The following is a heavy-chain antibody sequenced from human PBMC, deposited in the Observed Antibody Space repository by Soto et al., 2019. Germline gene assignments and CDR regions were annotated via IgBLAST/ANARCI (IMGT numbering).Heavy chain of an antibody. Sequence: QVQLVESGGGVVQPGRSLRLSCAASGFTFSSYAMHWVRQAPGKGLVWVAVISYDGSNKYYADSVKGRFTISRDNSKNTLYLQMTSLRAEDTAVYYCAGYSSGWYAEEFDYWGQGTLVTVSS. D-gene: IGHD6-19*01. CDR1: GFTFSSYA. CDR3: AGYSSGWYAEEFDY. V-gene: IGHV3-30-3*01. J-gene: IGHJ4*02. CDR2: ISYDGSNK.